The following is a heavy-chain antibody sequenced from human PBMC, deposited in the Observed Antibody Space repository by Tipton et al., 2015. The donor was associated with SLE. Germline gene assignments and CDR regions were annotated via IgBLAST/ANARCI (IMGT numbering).Heavy chain of an antibody. Sequence: LRLSCAASGFTFSSYAMSWVRQPPGMGLEWIGSIYYSGSTFHNPSLKSRLTISVDTSKNQFSLKLSSVTAADTAVYYCARAEYSFDYWGQGALVTVSS. J-gene: IGHJ4*02. D-gene: IGHD3-10*01. CDR3: ARAEYSFDY. CDR2: IYYSGST. CDR1: GFTFSSYA. V-gene: IGHV4-38-2*01.